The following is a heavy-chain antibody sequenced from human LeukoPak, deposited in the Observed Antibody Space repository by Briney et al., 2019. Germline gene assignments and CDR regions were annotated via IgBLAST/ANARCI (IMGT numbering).Heavy chain of an antibody. CDR1: GGSFSGYY. Sequence: ETLSLTCAVYGGSFSGYYWSWIRQPPGKGLEWIGEINHSGSTNHNPSLKSRVTISVDTSKNQFSLKLSSVTAADTAVYYCARGVGYCSSTSCYPHYYYGMDVWGQGTTVTVSS. J-gene: IGHJ6*02. V-gene: IGHV4-34*01. CDR2: INHSGST. CDR3: ARGVGYCSSTSCYPHYYYGMDV. D-gene: IGHD2-2*01.